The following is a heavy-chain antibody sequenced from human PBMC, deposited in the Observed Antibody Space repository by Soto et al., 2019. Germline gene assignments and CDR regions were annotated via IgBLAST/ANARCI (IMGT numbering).Heavy chain of an antibody. CDR3: ARGTAVTGLDY. V-gene: IGHV6-1*01. D-gene: IGHD6-19*01. J-gene: IGHJ4*02. CDR2: TYYRPKWYN. Sequence: QVQLQESGPGLVKPSQTLSLTCAISGDSVSSNSVVWSWIRQSPSRGLEWLGRTYYRPKWYNDYATSVKSRISINPDTSKNQFSLPLYSVTPEDTAVYYCARGTAVTGLDYWGQGALVTVSS. CDR1: GDSVSSNSVV.